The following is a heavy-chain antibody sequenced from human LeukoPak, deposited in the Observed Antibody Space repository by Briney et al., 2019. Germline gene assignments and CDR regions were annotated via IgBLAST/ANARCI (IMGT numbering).Heavy chain of an antibody. CDR1: GGSISSSSYY. CDR3: ATYCSSTSCYTKDN. V-gene: IGHV4-39*01. J-gene: IGHJ4*02. Sequence: SEILSLTCTVSGGSISSSSYYWGWIRQPPGKGLEWIGSIYYSGSTYYNPSLKSRVTISVDTSKNQFSLKLSSVTAADTAVYYCATYCSSTSCYTKDNWGQGTLVTVSS. D-gene: IGHD2-2*02. CDR2: IYYSGST.